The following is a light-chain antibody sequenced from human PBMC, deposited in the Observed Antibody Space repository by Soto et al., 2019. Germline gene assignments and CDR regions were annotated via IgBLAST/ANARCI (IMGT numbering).Light chain of an antibody. J-gene: IGKJ3*01. CDR3: QQYNNWPIT. CDR1: QSVSSN. CDR2: GAS. Sequence: EIVMTQSPATLSVSPGERATLSCRASQSVSSNLAWYQQKPGHAPRLPIYGASTRATGIPARFSGSGSGTEFTLTISSLQSEDFAVYYCQQYNNWPITFGPGTKVDIK. V-gene: IGKV3-15*01.